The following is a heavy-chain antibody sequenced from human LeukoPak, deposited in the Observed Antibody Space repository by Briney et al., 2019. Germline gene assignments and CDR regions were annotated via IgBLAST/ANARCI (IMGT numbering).Heavy chain of an antibody. CDR3: ARLRSGWYPLAFDY. CDR1: GGSFSGYY. V-gene: IGHV4-34*01. CDR2: INHSGST. Sequence: ASETLSLTCAVYGGSFSGYYWSWIGQPPGKGLEWIGEINHSGSTNYNPSLKSRVTISVGTSKNQFSLKLSSVTAADTAVYYCARLRSGWYPLAFDYWGQGTLVTVSS. J-gene: IGHJ4*02. D-gene: IGHD6-19*01.